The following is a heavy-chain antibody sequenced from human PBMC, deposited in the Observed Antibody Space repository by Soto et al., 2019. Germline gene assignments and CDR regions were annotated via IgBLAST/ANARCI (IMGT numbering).Heavy chain of an antibody. CDR1: GFTFSDYG. Sequence: QVQLEESGGGVVQPGRSLRLSCAASGFTFSDYGMHWVRQAPGKGLEWVALILHDGSYKYYADSVGGRFTVSRDNSKKTLFLQMNRLRAEDAAVYYCAKGDYNNFLDYWGQGTLVTVSS. CDR2: ILHDGSYK. V-gene: IGHV3-30*18. CDR3: AKGDYNNFLDY. D-gene: IGHD4-4*01. J-gene: IGHJ4*02.